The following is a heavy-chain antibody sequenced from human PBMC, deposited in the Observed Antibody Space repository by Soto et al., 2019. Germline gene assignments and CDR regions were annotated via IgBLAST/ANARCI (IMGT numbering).Heavy chain of an antibody. CDR3: ARELDPNWTYGHGMDV. J-gene: IGHJ6*02. CDR2: ISYDGSNK. Sequence: QVQLVESGGGVVQPGRSLRLSCAASGFTFSSYAMHWVRQAPGKGLEWVAVISYDGSNKYYADSVKGRFTISRDNSKNTLYLQMNSLRAEDTAVYYCARELDPNWTYGHGMDVWGQGTTVTVSS. CDR1: GFTFSSYA. V-gene: IGHV3-30-3*01. D-gene: IGHD1-7*01.